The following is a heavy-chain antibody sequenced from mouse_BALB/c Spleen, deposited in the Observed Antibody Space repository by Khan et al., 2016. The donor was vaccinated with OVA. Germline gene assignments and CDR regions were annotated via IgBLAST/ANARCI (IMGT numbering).Heavy chain of an antibody. V-gene: IGHV5-6*01. D-gene: IGHD1-1*01. CDR1: GFTFSTYG. Sequence: EVELVESGGDLVKPGGSLKLSCAASGFTFSTYGMSWVRQTPDRRLEWVATVSTGGTYTYYLDSVKGRFTISRDNAKKTLYLQMSSLKYEDTAMFYCTRLAYYYDSEGFAYWGQGTLVTVSA. J-gene: IGHJ3*01. CDR3: TRLAYYYDSEGFAY. CDR2: VSTGGTYT.